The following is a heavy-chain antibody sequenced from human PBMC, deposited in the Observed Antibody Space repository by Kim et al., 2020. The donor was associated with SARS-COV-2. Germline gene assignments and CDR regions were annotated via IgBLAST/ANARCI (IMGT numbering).Heavy chain of an antibody. CDR3: AREQGLLGYYYYGMDV. CDR2: ISSSSSYI. D-gene: IGHD6-25*01. Sequence: GGSLRLSCAASGFTFSSYSMNWVRQAPGKGLEWVSSISSSSSYIYYADSVKGRFTISRDNAKNSLYLQMNSLRAEDTAVYYCAREQGLLGYYYYGMDVWGQGTTVTVSS. V-gene: IGHV3-21*01. J-gene: IGHJ6*02. CDR1: GFTFSSYS.